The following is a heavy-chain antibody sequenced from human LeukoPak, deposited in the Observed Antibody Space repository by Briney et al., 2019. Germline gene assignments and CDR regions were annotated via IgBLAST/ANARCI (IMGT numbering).Heavy chain of an antibody. CDR2: INPNSGGT. Sequence: ASVKVSCKASGYTFTGYYMHWVRQAPGQGLEWMGWINPNSGGTNYAQKFQGRVTMTRDTSISTAYMELSRLRSDDTAVYYCARDTRSGVVISRHHAEGGAFDYWGQGTLVTVSS. D-gene: IGHD3-3*01. CDR3: ARDTRSGVVISRHHAEGGAFDY. J-gene: IGHJ4*02. V-gene: IGHV1-2*02. CDR1: GYTFTGYY.